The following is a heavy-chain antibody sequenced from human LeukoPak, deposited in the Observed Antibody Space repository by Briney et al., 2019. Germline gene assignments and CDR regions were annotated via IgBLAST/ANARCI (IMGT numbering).Heavy chain of an antibody. V-gene: IGHV1-2*02. Sequence: ASVTVSCKASGYTFTDYYMHWVRQAPGQGLEWMGWINPNSGGTNYAQNFQGRVTMTRDTSISAAYMELSRLRSDDTAVYYCTRVYSGSLFDYWGQGTLVTVSS. J-gene: IGHJ4*02. CDR2: INPNSGGT. CDR3: TRVYSGSLFDY. CDR1: GYTFTDYY. D-gene: IGHD1-26*01.